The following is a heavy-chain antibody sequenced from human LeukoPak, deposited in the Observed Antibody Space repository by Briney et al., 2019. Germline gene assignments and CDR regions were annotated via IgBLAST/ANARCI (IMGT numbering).Heavy chain of an antibody. CDR1: GFTFTTYS. CDR3: ARGHTAVTRHFDF. V-gene: IGHV3-21*01. J-gene: IGHJ4*02. CDR2: ISSGSSAI. D-gene: IGHD4-17*01. Sequence: GGSPRPSCEASGFTFTTYSMTWVRQAPGKGLEWVSIISSGSSAIFSADALKGRFTISRDDAKNLLYLDMNSLRAEDTAVYYCARGHTAVTRHFDFWGQGTLVTVSS.